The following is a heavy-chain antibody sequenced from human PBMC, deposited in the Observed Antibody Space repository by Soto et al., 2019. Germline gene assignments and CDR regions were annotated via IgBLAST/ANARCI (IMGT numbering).Heavy chain of an antibody. V-gene: IGHV3-23*01. CDR1: GLSFRRYA. CDR2: ISGSGGST. CDR3: AKGLGSSSFSFDY. J-gene: IGHJ4*02. Sequence: RLSKTSSGLSFRRYAGSRISQDTGKGLEGVSAISGSGGSTYYADSVKGRFTISRDNSKNTLYLQMNSLRAEDTAVYYCAKGLGSSSFSFDYWGQGTLVTVSS. D-gene: IGHD6-6*01.